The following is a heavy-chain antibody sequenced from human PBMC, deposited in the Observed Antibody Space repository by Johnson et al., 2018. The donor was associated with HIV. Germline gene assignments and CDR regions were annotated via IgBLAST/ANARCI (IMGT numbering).Heavy chain of an antibody. V-gene: IGHV3-30-3*01. D-gene: IGHD6-19*01. Sequence: QVQLVESGGDVVQPGRSLRLSCAASGFTFSSYAMHWVRQAPGKGLEWVAVISYDGSNKYYADAVKGRFTISRDNSKNTLYLQINSLRAEDRAEYYCARDNGAVAGPEGAFDIWGQGKMVTVSS. CDR1: GFTFSSYA. CDR2: ISYDGSNK. J-gene: IGHJ3*02. CDR3: ARDNGAVAGPEGAFDI.